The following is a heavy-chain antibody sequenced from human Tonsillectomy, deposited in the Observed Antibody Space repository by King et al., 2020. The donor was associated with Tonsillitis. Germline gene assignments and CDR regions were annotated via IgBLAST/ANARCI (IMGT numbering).Heavy chain of an antibody. CDR2: IYYSGST. CDR1: GGSISSGGYY. Sequence: VQPQESGPGLVKPSQTLSLTCTVSGGSISSGGYYWSWIRQHPGKGLEWIGYIYYSGSTYYNPSLKSRGTISVDTSKNQFSLKLSSVTAADTAVYYCAREARRMGWYFDLWGRGTLVTVSS. V-gene: IGHV4-31*03. D-gene: IGHD5-24*01. CDR3: AREARRMGWYFDL. J-gene: IGHJ2*01.